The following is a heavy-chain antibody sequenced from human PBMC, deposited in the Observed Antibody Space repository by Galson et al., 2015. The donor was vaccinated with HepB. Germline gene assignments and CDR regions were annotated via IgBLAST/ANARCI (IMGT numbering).Heavy chain of an antibody. V-gene: IGHV3-48*04. Sequence: SLRLSCAASGFTFSSYSMSWVRQAPRKGLEWVSYISSSSSSIYYADSVKGRFTISRDNAKNSLYLQMNSLRAEDTAVYYCARGDVAWLRPRAAFDIWGQGTMVTVSS. CDR2: ISSSSSSI. J-gene: IGHJ3*02. D-gene: IGHD5-12*01. CDR3: ARGDVAWLRPRAAFDI. CDR1: GFTFSSYS.